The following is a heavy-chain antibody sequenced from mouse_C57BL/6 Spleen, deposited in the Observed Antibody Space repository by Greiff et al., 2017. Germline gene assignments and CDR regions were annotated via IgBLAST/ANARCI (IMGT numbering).Heavy chain of an antibody. CDR1: GFSFNTYA. CDR3: VRRGYYAMDY. J-gene: IGHJ4*01. V-gene: IGHV10-1*01. Sequence: EVKLMESGGGLVQPKGSLKLSCAASGFSFNTYAMNWVRQAPGKGLEWVARIRSKSNNYATYYADSVKDRFTISRDDSESMLYLRMNNLKTEDTAMYYCVRRGYYAMDYWGQGTSVTVSS. CDR2: IRSKSNNYAT.